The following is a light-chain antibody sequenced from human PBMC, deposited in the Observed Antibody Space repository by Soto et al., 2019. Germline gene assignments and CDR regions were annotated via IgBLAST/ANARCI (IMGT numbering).Light chain of an antibody. V-gene: IGLV2-23*01. Sequence: QSALSQPASVSGSPGQSITISCTGSSSDVGSYNLVSWYQHHPGKAPKLMIYEGSKRPSGVSNRFSGSTSGNTASLTISGLQTEDEADYYCCSYAGSSNLVAFGGGTKLTVL. CDR1: SSDVGSYNL. CDR3: CSYAGSSNLVA. CDR2: EGS. J-gene: IGLJ2*01.